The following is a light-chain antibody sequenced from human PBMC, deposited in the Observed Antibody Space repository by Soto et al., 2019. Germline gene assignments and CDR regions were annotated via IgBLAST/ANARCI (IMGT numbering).Light chain of an antibody. CDR3: GTWDSSVSVFV. CDR1: SSNIGKNY. Sequence: QSVLTQPPSVSAAPGQKVTFSCSGSSSNIGKNYVSWYQQVPGTAPKLLIYEDNKRRSGIPDRFSGSKSGTSATLGITGLQTGGEADYYCGTWDSSVSVFVFGTGTKVTVL. CDR2: EDN. J-gene: IGLJ1*01. V-gene: IGLV1-51*02.